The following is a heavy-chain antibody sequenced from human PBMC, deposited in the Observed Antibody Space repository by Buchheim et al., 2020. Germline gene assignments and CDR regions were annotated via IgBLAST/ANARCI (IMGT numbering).Heavy chain of an antibody. V-gene: IGHV4-59*01. D-gene: IGHD5-24*01. CDR3: ARAPTYNRSRGWFDA. Sequence: QVQLQESGPGLVKPSETLSVTCNVSGDSLSSYYWSWIRQPPGKGLEWIGYMSYSGIAFHNDSLRSRVTMSVDTSKNQLSLTVSSVTAADTAVYFCARAPTYNRSRGWFDAWGQGTL. CDR2: MSYSGIA. CDR1: GDSLSSYY. J-gene: IGHJ5*02.